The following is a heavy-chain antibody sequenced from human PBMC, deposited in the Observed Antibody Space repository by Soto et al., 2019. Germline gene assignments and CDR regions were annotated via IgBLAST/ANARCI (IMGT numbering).Heavy chain of an antibody. CDR1: GGSISSSSYY. Sequence: SETLSLTCTVSGGSISSSSYYWSWIRQHPGKGLEWIGYIYYSGSTYYNPSLKSRVTISVDTSKNQFSLKLSSVTAADTAVYYCARDLRFRGFYGMDVWGQGTTVTLSS. CDR3: ARDLRFRGFYGMDV. V-gene: IGHV4-31*03. D-gene: IGHD3-10*01. CDR2: IYYSGST. J-gene: IGHJ6*02.